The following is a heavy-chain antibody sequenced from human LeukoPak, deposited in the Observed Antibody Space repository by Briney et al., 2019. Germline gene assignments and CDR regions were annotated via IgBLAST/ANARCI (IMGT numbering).Heavy chain of an antibody. D-gene: IGHD3-10*01. CDR2: ISGSGGVT. J-gene: IGHJ5*02. CDR1: GFTFGSYA. V-gene: IGHV3-23*01. CDR3: AKEWDGSGTRLGWFDP. Sequence: GGSLRLSCVGSGFTFGSYAMSWVRQAPGKGLEWVSLISGSGGVTYYADSVKGRFTISRDNSKNTLYLQINSLRAEDTATYYCAKEWDGSGTRLGWFDPWGQGTLVTVSS.